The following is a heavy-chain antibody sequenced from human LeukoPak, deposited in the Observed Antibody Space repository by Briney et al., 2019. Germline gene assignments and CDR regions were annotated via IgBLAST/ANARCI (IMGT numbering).Heavy chain of an antibody. Sequence: GGSLRLSCAASGFTFASYSMNWVRQAPGKGLEWVSSISGDSTYIYNAGSVKGRFTISRDDAQASLYLQMISLRADDTAVYYCARVSGRLQRQSDLDYWGQGTLVIVSS. CDR1: GFTFASYS. V-gene: IGHV3-21*01. CDR2: ISGDSTYI. J-gene: IGHJ4*02. D-gene: IGHD1-1*01. CDR3: ARVSGRLQRQSDLDY.